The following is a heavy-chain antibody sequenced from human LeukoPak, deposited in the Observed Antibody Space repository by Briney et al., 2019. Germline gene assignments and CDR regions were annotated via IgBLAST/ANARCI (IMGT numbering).Heavy chain of an antibody. CDR3: AGRGQAGTTEYETPGHY. J-gene: IGHJ4*02. CDR2: INHSGST. CDR1: GFTFSSYA. D-gene: IGHD1-7*01. V-gene: IGHV4-34*08. Sequence: GSLRLSCAASGFTFSSYAMSWIRQPPGKGLEWIGEINHSGSTNYNPSLKSRVTISVDTSKNQFSLKLSSVTAADTAVYYCAGRGQAGTTEYETPGHYWGQGTLVTVSS.